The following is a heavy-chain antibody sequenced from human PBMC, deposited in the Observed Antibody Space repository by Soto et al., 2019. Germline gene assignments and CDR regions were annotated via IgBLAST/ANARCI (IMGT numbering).Heavy chain of an antibody. CDR1: GGSISSGDYY. Sequence: SETLSLTCTVSGGSISSGDYYWSWIRQPPGKGLEWIGYIYYSGSTYYNPSLKSRVTISVDTSKNQFSLKLNSVTAADTAVYYCASEGYRYANTLDYRSQGTLVTVSS. J-gene: IGHJ4*02. D-gene: IGHD5-18*01. V-gene: IGHV4-30-4*01. CDR3: ASEGYRYANTLDY. CDR2: IYYSGST.